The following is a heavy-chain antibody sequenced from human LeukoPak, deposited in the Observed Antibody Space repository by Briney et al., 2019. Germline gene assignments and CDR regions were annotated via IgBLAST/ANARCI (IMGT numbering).Heavy chain of an antibody. Sequence: GSSVKLSCKASGYTVTSYYMHWGRQAPGQGLEWRGIINPSGGSTSYSQKFQGRVTMTRDMSTSTVYMELSSLRSEDTAVYYCARYCSSTSCYGGKDYYMDVWGKGTTVTISS. V-gene: IGHV1-46*01. CDR3: ARYCSSTSCYGGKDYYMDV. CDR2: INPSGGST. J-gene: IGHJ6*03. D-gene: IGHD2-2*01. CDR1: GYTVTSYY.